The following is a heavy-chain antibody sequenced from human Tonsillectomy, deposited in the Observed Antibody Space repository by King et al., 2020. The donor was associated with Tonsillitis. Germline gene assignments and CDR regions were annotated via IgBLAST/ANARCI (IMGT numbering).Heavy chain of an antibody. CDR2: IRSKAYGGTT. Sequence: DVQLVESGGGLVKPGRSLRLSCTASGFTFGDYSMSWFRQAPGKGLEWVSFIRSKAYGGTTEYAASVKGRFTISRDDSKSIAYLQMNSLKTEDTAVYYCSRSNWGLRTDYWYFDLWGRGTLVTVSS. D-gene: IGHD7-27*01. CDR3: SRSNWGLRTDYWYFDL. V-gene: IGHV3-49*05. J-gene: IGHJ2*01. CDR1: GFTFGDYS.